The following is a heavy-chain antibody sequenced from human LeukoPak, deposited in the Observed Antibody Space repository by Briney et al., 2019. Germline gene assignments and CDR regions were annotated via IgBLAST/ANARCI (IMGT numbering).Heavy chain of an antibody. CDR3: ATYSSRNAREFQS. V-gene: IGHV3-7*01. Sequence: GGSLRLSCEASGFTFSNSWMTWVRQTPGKGLEWVANIKTDGSEKYYVDSVRGRFTISRDNAKNSLYLQMNSLRAEDTAVYYCATYSSRNAREFQSWGQGTLVTVSS. D-gene: IGHD2-2*01. CDR2: IKTDGSEK. CDR1: GFTFSNSW. J-gene: IGHJ1*01.